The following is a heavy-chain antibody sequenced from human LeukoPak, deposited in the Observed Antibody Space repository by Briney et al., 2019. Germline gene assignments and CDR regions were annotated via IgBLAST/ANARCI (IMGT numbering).Heavy chain of an antibody. J-gene: IGHJ3*02. CDR1: GGSISGSSYY. Sequence: PSETLSLTCTVSGGSISGSSYYWGWIRQPPGKGLEWIGSIYYSGSTYYNPSLKSRVTISVDTSKNQFSLKLSSVTAADTAVYYCARLVRSLRAFDIWGQGTMVTVSS. V-gene: IGHV4-39*01. CDR2: IYYSGST. D-gene: IGHD4-23*01. CDR3: ARLVRSLRAFDI.